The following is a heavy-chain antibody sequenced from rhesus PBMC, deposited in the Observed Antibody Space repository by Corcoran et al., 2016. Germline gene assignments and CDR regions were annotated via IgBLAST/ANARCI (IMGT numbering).Heavy chain of an antibody. Sequence: QVQLQQWGEGLVKPSETLSLTCPVYGGSISGYYYWSCILQSPGKGLEWIGYIYGNSASTNYNPSLKNRVTISKDTSKNQFSLKLSSVTAADTAVYYCARDRGDTACTALDYWGQGVLVTVSS. CDR3: ARDRGDTACTALDY. D-gene: IGHD5-42*01. V-gene: IGHV4-73*01. J-gene: IGHJ4*01. CDR2: IYGNSAST. CDR1: GGSISGYYY.